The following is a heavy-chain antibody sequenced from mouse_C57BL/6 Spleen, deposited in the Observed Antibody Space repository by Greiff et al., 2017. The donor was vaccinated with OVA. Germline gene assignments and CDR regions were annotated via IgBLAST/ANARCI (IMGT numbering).Heavy chain of an antibody. J-gene: IGHJ3*01. D-gene: IGHD2-2*01. CDR3: TRAWLPFAY. V-gene: IGHV1-15*01. CDR2: IDPETGGT. Sequence: VQLQESGAELVRPGASVTLSCKASGYTFTDFEMHWVKQTPVHGLEWIGAIDPETGGTAYNQKFKGKAILTADKASSTAYMELRSLTSEDSAVYYCTRAWLPFAYWGKGTLVTVSA. CDR1: GYTFTDFE.